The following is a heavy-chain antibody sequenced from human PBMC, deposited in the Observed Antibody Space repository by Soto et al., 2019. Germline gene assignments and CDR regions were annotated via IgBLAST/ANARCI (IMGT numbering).Heavy chain of an antibody. CDR2: IYYSGST. Sequence: SETLSLTCTVSGGSISNYYWSWIRQAPGKGLEWIGYIYYSGSTNYNPSLQSRVTISVDTSKNQFSLKLSSVTAAVTAVYYCARAVLPATAPFDYWGQGTLVTVSS. CDR1: GGSISNYY. V-gene: IGHV4-59*01. CDR3: ARAVLPATAPFDY. D-gene: IGHD2-2*01. J-gene: IGHJ4*02.